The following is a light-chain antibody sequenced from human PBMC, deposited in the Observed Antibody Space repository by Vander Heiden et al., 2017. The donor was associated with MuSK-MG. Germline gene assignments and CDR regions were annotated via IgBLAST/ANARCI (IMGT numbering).Light chain of an antibody. J-gene: IGLJ3*02. CDR1: SSDVGSYNL. CDR3: CSYAGSWV. CDR2: EVS. V-gene: IGLV2-23*02. Sequence: QSALTQPASVSGSPGQSITISCTGTSSDVGSYNLVSWYQQHPGKALKLMIYEVSKRPSGVSNRFSGSKSGNTASLTISGLQAEDEAYYYCCSYAGSWVFGGGTKLTVL.